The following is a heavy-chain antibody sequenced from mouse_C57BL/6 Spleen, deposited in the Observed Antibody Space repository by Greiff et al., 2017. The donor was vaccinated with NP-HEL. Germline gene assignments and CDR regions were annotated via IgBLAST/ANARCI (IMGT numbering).Heavy chain of an antibody. CDR1: GYTFTSYW. Sequence: QVQLQQSGAELVMPGASVKLSCKASGYTFTSYWMHWVKQRPGQGLEWIGEIDPSDSYTNYNQKFKGKSTLTVDKSSSTAYMQLSSLTSEDSAVYYCARNHYYGSSSYYFDYWGQGTTLTVSS. CDR3: ARNHYYGSSSYYFDY. CDR2: IDPSDSYT. J-gene: IGHJ2*01. V-gene: IGHV1-69*01. D-gene: IGHD1-1*01.